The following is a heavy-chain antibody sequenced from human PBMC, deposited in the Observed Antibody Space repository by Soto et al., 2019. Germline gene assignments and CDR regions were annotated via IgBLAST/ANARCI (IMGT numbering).Heavy chain of an antibody. CDR1: GFTFSSYA. Sequence: GGSLRLSCAASGFTFSSYAMHWVRQAPGKGLEWVAVISFDGGNKYYADSVKGRFTISRDNSKNTLYLQMNSLRAEDTAVYYCANAVVLGEFDYWGQGTLVTVSS. CDR3: ANAVVLGEFDY. V-gene: IGHV3-30-3*01. J-gene: IGHJ4*02. D-gene: IGHD2-15*01. CDR2: ISFDGGNK.